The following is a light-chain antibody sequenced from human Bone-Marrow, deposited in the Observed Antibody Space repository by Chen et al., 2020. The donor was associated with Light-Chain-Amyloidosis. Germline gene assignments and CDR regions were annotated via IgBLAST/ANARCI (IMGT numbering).Light chain of an antibody. CDR3: RSYTITNTRV. J-gene: IGLJ1*01. CDR1: SSDVGGDNH. Sequence: QSALTQPASVSGSPGQSITISCTGTSSDVGGDNHVSWYQQHPDKAPKLMIYEVTHRPSWVPDRFSGSKSDNTASLTISGLQTEDEADYFCRSYTITNTRVFGSGTRVTVL. CDR2: EVT. V-gene: IGLV2-14*01.